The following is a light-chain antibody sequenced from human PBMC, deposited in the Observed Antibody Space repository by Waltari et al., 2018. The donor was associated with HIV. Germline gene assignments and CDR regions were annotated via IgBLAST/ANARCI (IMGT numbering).Light chain of an antibody. J-gene: IGKJ4*01. CDR1: QSALYSSNNKNY. CDR2: WAS. Sequence: DLVMTQSPDSLVVSLGERATINCKSSQSALYSSNNKNYLAWYQQKPGQPPKLLIYWASTRESVVPDRFSGSGSGTDFTLTISSLQAEDVAVYYCQQYYSTPLAFGGGTKVEIK. V-gene: IGKV4-1*01. CDR3: QQYYSTPLA.